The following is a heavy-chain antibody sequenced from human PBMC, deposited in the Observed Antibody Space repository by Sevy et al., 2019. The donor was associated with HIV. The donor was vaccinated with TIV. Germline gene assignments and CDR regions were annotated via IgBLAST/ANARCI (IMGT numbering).Heavy chain of an antibody. CDR2: IYYSGST. Sequence: SETLSLTCTVSGASISTYYWSWIRQPPGKGLEWIGYIYYSGSTNYNPSLKSRVTISVDTSKNQFSLKLGSVTAADTAVYYFARGQYSYGYWREFDYWGQGTLVTVSS. D-gene: IGHD5-18*01. J-gene: IGHJ4*02. CDR1: GASISTYY. V-gene: IGHV4-59*01. CDR3: ARGQYSYGYWREFDY.